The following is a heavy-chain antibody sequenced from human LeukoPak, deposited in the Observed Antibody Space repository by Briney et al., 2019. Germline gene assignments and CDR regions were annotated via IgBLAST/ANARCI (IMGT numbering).Heavy chain of an antibody. D-gene: IGHD2-2*01. CDR3: ASSPGYCSSTSCYLFDY. CDR1: GFTVSSSY. V-gene: IGHV3-66*02. Sequence: GGSLTPSCSASGFTVSSSYMGWVRHAPGKWMGWVSVINSGGSTYYADSVRGRFTISRDNSKNTLYLQMNSLRGEDTAVYYCASSPGYCSSTSCYLFDYWGQGTLVTVSS. J-gene: IGHJ4*02. CDR2: INSGGST.